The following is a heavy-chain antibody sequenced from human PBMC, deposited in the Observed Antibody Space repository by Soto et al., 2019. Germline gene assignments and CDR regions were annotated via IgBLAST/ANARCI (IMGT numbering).Heavy chain of an antibody. D-gene: IGHD6-19*01. J-gene: IGHJ6*03. CDR1: GFTFSNAW. CDR2: IKSKTDGGTT. V-gene: IGHV3-15*01. Sequence: VQLVESGGGLVKPGGSLRLSCAASGFTFSNAWMSWVRQAPGKGLEWGGRIKSKTDGGTTDYAAPVKGRFTISRDSLKNTLYLQKNSLKTVGTAVYYCTTASIAVADTPFFYYYSMDVWRKETTVAFS. CDR3: TTASIAVADTPFFYYYSMDV.